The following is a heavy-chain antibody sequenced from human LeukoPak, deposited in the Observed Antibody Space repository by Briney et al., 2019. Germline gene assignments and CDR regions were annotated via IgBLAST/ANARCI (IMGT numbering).Heavy chain of an antibody. D-gene: IGHD2-2*01. CDR2: IYSGGST. CDR3: ARTHGERVVPAARGYYFDY. V-gene: IGHV3-53*01. J-gene: IGHJ4*02. CDR1: GFTVSSNY. Sequence: GGSLRLSCAASGFTVSSNYMSWVRQAPGKGLEWVSVIYSGGSTYYADSVKGRFTISRDNSKNTLYLQMNSLRAEDTAVYYCARTHGERVVPAARGYYFDYWGQGTLVTVSS.